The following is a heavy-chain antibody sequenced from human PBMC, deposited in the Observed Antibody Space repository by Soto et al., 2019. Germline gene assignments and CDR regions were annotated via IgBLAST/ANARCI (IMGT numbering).Heavy chain of an antibody. V-gene: IGHV4-39*01. J-gene: IGHJ4*02. Sequence: SETLSLTCTVSGGSISSSSYYWGWIRQPPGKGLEWIGSIYYSGSTYYNPSLKSRVTISVDTYKNQLSLKLSSVTAADTAVYYCASRYDSSGYWDYWGQGTLVTVYS. CDR2: IYYSGST. CDR3: ASRYDSSGYWDY. D-gene: IGHD3-22*01. CDR1: GGSISSSSYY.